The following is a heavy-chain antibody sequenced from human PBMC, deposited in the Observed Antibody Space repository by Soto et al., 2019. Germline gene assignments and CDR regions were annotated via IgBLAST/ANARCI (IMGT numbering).Heavy chain of an antibody. CDR2: ISASGEST. J-gene: IGHJ3*02. D-gene: IGHD4-17*01. Sequence: SGGSLRLCCTASGFTFSTYARSWVRQDAGKGLEWVSAISASGESTYSADSLKGRFTISRDNSMNALYLQMSSLRIEDTAVYYCAHPRGYGVFDAYDIWGQGTVVTVSS. CDR3: AHPRGYGVFDAYDI. V-gene: IGHV3-23*01. CDR1: GFTFSTYA.